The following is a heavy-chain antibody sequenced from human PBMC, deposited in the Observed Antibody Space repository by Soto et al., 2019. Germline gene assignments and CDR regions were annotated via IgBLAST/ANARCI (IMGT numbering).Heavy chain of an antibody. Sequence: SETLSLTCTVSGGSVSSSSYYWGWVRQPPGKGLEWIGSVYYSGSTYYNPSLKSRVTISVDTSKNQFSLKLSSVTAADTAVYYCARLSGQLVQGPYNWFDPWGQGTLVTVSS. CDR1: GGSVSSSSYY. V-gene: IGHV4-39*01. D-gene: IGHD6-6*01. J-gene: IGHJ5*02. CDR3: ARLSGQLVQGPYNWFDP. CDR2: VYYSGST.